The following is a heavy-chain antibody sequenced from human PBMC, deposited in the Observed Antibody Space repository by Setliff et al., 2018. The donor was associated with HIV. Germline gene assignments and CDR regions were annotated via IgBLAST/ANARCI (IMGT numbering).Heavy chain of an antibody. CDR1: GGSISSSIYY. J-gene: IGHJ4*02. D-gene: IGHD6-6*01. CDR2: IYYSGRTYYYGGST. V-gene: IGHV4-39*01. Sequence: SETLSLTCTVSGGSISSSIYYWGWIRQPPGKGLEWIGFIYYSGRTYYYGGSTYYNPSLKSRVTISVDTSKNQFSLKLSSVTAADTAVYYCARHDTEYSSYPIDYWGQGNLVTVSS. CDR3: ARHDTEYSSYPIDY.